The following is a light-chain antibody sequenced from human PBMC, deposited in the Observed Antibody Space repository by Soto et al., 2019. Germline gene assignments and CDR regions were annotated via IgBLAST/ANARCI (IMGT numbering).Light chain of an antibody. CDR3: QQYGSSGT. CDR1: QSVDATY. V-gene: IGKV3-20*01. CDR2: GAS. J-gene: IGKJ1*01. Sequence: IVLTQSPGTLSLSPGERATLSCRASQSVDATYLTWYQQKPGQAPRLLIYGASSRATGIPDRFSGSGSGTEFTLTISRLEPEDFAVYYCQQYGSSGTFGQGTKVDNK.